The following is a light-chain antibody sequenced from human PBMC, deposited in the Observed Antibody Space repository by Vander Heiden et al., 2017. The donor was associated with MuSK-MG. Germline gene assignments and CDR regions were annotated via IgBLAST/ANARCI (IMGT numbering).Light chain of an antibody. Sequence: DIQMTQSPSSLSASVGDRVTITCRASQSISSYLNWYQQKPGKAPKLLIYAASSLQSGVPSRFSGSGSGTDFTLTISRLQPEDFATYYCQQRDSTLYTFGQGTKMXIK. V-gene: IGKV1-39*01. CDR1: QSISSY. CDR2: AAS. J-gene: IGKJ2*01. CDR3: QQRDSTLYT.